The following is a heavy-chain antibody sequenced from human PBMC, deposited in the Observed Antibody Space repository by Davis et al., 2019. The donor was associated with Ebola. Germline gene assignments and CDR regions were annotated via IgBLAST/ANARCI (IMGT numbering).Heavy chain of an antibody. D-gene: IGHD6-19*01. V-gene: IGHV3-23*01. CDR3: AKSGSGWYFLDY. J-gene: IGHJ4*02. CDR2: ISGSGVST. Sequence: GGSLRLSCAASGFTFSSYSMNWVRQAPGKGLEWVSPISGSGVSTYYADSVKGRFTISRDNSKNTLYLQMNSLRAEDTAVYYCAKSGSGWYFLDYWGQGTLVTVSS. CDR1: GFTFSSYS.